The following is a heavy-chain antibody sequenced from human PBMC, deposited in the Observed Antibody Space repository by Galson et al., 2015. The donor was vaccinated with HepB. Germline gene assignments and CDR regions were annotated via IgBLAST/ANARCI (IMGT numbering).Heavy chain of an antibody. CDR1: GFTFRSYA. CDR3: ARQSMFLGHAFDI. J-gene: IGHJ3*02. V-gene: IGHV3-64D*06. Sequence: SLRLSCAASGFTFRSYAMHWVRQAPGKGLEYVSAISSNGGSTYYADSVKGRFTISRDNSKNTLYLQMSSLRAEDTAVYYCARQSMFLGHAFDIWGQGTMVTVSS. D-gene: IGHD3-10*02. CDR2: ISSNGGST.